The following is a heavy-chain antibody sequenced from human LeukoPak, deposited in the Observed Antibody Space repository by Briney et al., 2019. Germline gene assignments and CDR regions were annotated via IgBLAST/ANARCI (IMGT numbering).Heavy chain of an antibody. CDR1: GFTFSNYW. CDR2: IKEDGSEK. Sequence: GGSLRLSCAASGFTFSNYWMSWVRQAPGKGLEWVANIKEDGSEKYYVHSVKGRFTISRDNAKKSLYLQMNTLRAEDTAVYYCARGVTGSGWYTTWYFGLWGRGTLVTVSS. J-gene: IGHJ2*01. V-gene: IGHV3-7*01. D-gene: IGHD6-19*01. CDR3: ARGVTGSGWYTTWYFGL.